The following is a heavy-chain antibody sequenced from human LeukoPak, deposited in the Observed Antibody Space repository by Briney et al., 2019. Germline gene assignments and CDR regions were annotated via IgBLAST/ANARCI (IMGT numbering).Heavy chain of an antibody. D-gene: IGHD3-10*01. Sequence: GASVKVSCKVSGYTLTELSMHWVRQAPGKGLEWMGGFDPEDGETIYAQKSQGRVTMTEDTSTDTAYMELSSLRSEDTAVYYCATSYYYGSGSHPYYYYMDVWGKGTTVTISS. V-gene: IGHV1-24*01. CDR2: FDPEDGET. CDR1: GYTLTELS. CDR3: ATSYYYGSGSHPYYYYMDV. J-gene: IGHJ6*03.